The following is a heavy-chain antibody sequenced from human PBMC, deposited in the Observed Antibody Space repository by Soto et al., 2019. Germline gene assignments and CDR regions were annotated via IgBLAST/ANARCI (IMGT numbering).Heavy chain of an antibody. D-gene: IGHD1-7*01. Sequence: SETLSLTCAVYGGSFSGYYWSWIRQPPGKGLEWIGEINHSGSTNYNPSLKSRVTISVDTSKNQFSLKLSSVTAADTAVYYCAREPPGITGTPRAFDIWGQGTMVTVS. CDR3: AREPPGITGTPRAFDI. J-gene: IGHJ3*02. V-gene: IGHV4-34*01. CDR2: INHSGST. CDR1: GGSFSGYY.